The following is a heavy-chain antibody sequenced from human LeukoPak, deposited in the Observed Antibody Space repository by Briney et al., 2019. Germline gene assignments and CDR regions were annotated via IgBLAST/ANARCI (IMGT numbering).Heavy chain of an antibody. CDR2: INHSGST. CDR1: GGSFSGYY. V-gene: IGHV4-34*01. Sequence: SETLSLTCAVYGGSFSGYYWSWIRQPPGKGLEWIGEINHSGSTNYNPSLKSRVAISVDTSKNQFSLKLSSGTAADTALYYCARVKNWNLISGVDYWGQGTLVTVSS. CDR3: ARVKNWNLISGVDY. D-gene: IGHD1-1*01. J-gene: IGHJ4*02.